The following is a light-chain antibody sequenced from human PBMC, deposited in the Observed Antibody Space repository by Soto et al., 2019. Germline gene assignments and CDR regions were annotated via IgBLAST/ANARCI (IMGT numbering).Light chain of an antibody. CDR3: QQSYSTLT. CDR1: QSISSY. Sequence: DIQMTQSPSSLYASVGARVTTTCRASQSISSYLNWYQQKPGXTPXXLIYAASSLQSGVPSRLSGSGSGTDFTLTISSMQPEDFATEYCQQSYSTLTFGGGTKVDIK. CDR2: AAS. J-gene: IGKJ4*01. V-gene: IGKV1-39*01.